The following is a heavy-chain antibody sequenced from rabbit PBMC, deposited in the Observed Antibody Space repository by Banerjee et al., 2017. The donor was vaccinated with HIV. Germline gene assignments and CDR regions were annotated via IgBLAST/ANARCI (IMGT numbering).Heavy chain of an antibody. J-gene: IGHJ6*01. D-gene: IGHD8-1*01. CDR1: GFSFSSSYY. CDR2: IYSGNSGYT. CDR3: ARDTASSFSSYGMDL. Sequence: QEQLVESGGGLVQPGASLTLTCTASGFSFSSSYYMCWVRQAPGKGLEWIACIYSGNSGYTYYATWATGRFTISKTSSTTVTLQVTSLTVADTATYFCARDTASSFSSYGMDLWGQGTLVTVS. V-gene: IGHV1S45*01.